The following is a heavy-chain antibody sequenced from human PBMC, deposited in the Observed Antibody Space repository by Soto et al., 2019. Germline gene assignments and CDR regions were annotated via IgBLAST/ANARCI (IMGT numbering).Heavy chain of an antibody. CDR1: GFPFSKYY. Sequence: GASVKVSCKTSGFPFSKYYMHWLRQVPGQGLEWVGVINPSGRTTSYAQKFLGRVTVTRDASTATVYLELNSLRSGDTAVYYCARDLDVTTVTTSLDSWGQGTLVTVSS. J-gene: IGHJ4*02. V-gene: IGHV1-46*01. CDR2: INPSGRTT. CDR3: ARDLDVTTVTTSLDS. D-gene: IGHD4-17*01.